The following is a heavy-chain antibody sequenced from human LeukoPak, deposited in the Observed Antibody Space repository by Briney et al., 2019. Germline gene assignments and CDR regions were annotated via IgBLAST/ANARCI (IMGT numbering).Heavy chain of an antibody. D-gene: IGHD3-16*01. Sequence: SVKVSCTASGGTFSSYAISWVRQAPGQGLEWMGRIIPILGIANYAQKFQGRVTITADKSTSTAYMELSSLRSEDTAVYYCARKTMGGAFDIWGQGTMVTVSS. CDR3: ARKTMGGAFDI. V-gene: IGHV1-69*04. CDR1: GGTFSSYA. J-gene: IGHJ3*02. CDR2: IIPILGIA.